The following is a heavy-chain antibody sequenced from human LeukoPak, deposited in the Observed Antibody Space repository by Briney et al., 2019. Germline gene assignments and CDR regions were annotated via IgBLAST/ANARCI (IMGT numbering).Heavy chain of an antibody. Sequence: SENLSLTCTVSGDSVSSGNYYLSWIRQPPGKGLDWITYMSPSGTTKYNPSLKSRVTTSVDTSRTQFSLRLSSVTAADTAVYYCARGQDDRSGTFDYWGQGILVTVSS. CDR2: MSPSGTT. CDR3: ARGQDDRSGTFDY. J-gene: IGHJ4*02. CDR1: GDSVSSGNYY. V-gene: IGHV4-61*01. D-gene: IGHD3-22*01.